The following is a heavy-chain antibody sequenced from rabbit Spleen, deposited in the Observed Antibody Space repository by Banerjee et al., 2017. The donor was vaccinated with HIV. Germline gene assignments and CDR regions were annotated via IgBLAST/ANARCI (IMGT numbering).Heavy chain of an antibody. CDR2: IDTGSSGFT. V-gene: IGHV1S40*01. CDR1: GLDFSSSYW. J-gene: IGHJ6*01. Sequence: QSLEESGGDLVKPGASLTLTCKASGLDFSSSYWICWVRQAPGKGLEWIACIDTGSSGFTYFASWAKGRFTISKTSSTTVTLQMTSLTAADTATYFCARDSGSSFSSYGMDLWGQGTLVTVS. D-gene: IGHD8-1*01. CDR3: ARDSGSSFSSYGMDL.